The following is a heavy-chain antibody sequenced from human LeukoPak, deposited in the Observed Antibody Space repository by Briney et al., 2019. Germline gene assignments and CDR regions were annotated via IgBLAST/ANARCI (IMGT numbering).Heavy chain of an antibody. CDR3: AMYSSGWLYYFDY. CDR1: GFTFSSYW. D-gene: IGHD6-19*01. V-gene: IGHV3-74*01. Sequence: GGSLRLSCAASGFTFSSYWMHWVRQAPGKGLVWVSRINSDGSSTSYAGSVKGRFTISRDNAKNTLYLQMNSLRAEDTAVYYCAMYSSGWLYYFDYWGQGTLVTVSS. J-gene: IGHJ4*02. CDR2: INSDGSST.